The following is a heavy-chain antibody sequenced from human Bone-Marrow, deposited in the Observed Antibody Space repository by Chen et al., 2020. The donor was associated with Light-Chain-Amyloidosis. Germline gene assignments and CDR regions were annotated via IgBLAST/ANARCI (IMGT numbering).Heavy chain of an antibody. D-gene: IGHD3-16*01. CDR2: INPAGGET. CDR3: ARARGRAVYDY. J-gene: IGHJ4*02. Sequence: EVQLVESGGGLVQPGGSLRLSCAASGFTFSTSWMGGVRQAPGKGLEWVSNINPAGGETYYLDSVKGRFTISRDNARNSLYLQMNSLRAEDTAVYYCARARGRAVYDYWGQGTLLTVSS. V-gene: IGHV3-7*01. CDR1: GFTFSTSW.